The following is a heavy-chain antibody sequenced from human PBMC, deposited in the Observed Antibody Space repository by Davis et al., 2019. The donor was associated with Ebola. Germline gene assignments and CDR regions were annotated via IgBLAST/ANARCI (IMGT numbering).Heavy chain of an antibody. CDR2: ISGSGGST. CDR1: GFTFSSYA. D-gene: IGHD2-2*01. J-gene: IGHJ3*02. V-gene: IGHV3-23*01. Sequence: PGGSLRLSCAASGFTFSSYAMSWVRQAPGKGLEWVSAISGSGGSTYYADSVKGRFTISRDNSKNTLYLQMNSLRAEDTAVYYCAKDTDIVVVPAAPRGGAFDIWGQGTMVTVSS. CDR3: AKDTDIVVVPAAPRGGAFDI.